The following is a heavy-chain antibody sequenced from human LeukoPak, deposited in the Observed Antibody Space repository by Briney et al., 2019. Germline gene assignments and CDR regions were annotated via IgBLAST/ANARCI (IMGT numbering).Heavy chain of an antibody. V-gene: IGHV4-61*02. CDR2: FYTSGTT. Sequence: PSQTLSLTCTVSGVSISSDSYYWSWIRQPAGKGLEWIGRFYTSGTTNYNPSLKSRVTISVDTSKNQFSLKLRSVTAADTALYYCARSELSCSGGSCPTRYAFDIWGQGTVVTASS. D-gene: IGHD2-15*01. J-gene: IGHJ3*02. CDR3: ARSELSCSGGSCPTRYAFDI. CDR1: GVSISSDSYY.